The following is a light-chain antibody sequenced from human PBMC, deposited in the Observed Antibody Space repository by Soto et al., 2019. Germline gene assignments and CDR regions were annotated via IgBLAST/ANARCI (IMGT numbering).Light chain of an antibody. CDR3: QQYDQWPIT. V-gene: IGKV3D-7*01. CDR1: QSVGSSY. Sequence: EIVLTQSPATLSLSPGERATLSCRASQSVGSSYLAWYLQKPGQAPRLLIYGASARALGIPDRFSGSGSGTEFSFTVTSLQPEDFAVYYCQQYDQWPITFGQGTRLEIK. J-gene: IGKJ5*01. CDR2: GAS.